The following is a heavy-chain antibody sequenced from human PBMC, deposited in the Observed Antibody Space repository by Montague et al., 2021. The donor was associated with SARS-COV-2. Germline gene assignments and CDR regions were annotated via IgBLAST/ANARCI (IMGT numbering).Heavy chain of an antibody. Sequence: SETLSLNCTVSGGGSISSSHWWSWVRQPPGKGLEWIGEIYHDGSTNYNPSLKSRLTISVDKSKNQFSLKLSSVTAADTAVYYCARFTSTGSGSYYIFDYWGQGTLVTVSS. CDR1: GGGSISSSHW. CDR3: ARFTSTGSGSYYIFDY. D-gene: IGHD1-26*01. CDR2: IYHDGST. V-gene: IGHV4-4*02. J-gene: IGHJ4*02.